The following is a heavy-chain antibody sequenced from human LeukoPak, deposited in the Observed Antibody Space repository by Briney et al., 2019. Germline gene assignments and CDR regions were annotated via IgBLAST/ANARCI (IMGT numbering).Heavy chain of an antibody. CDR1: EFTVSSNY. V-gene: IGHV3-53*01. CDR2: IYAGGST. Sequence: VGSLRLSCAASEFTVSSNYMSWVRQAPGKGLEWVSVIYAGGSTYYADSVKGRFSIPRDNSKNTLYLQMNSLRAEDTAVYYCARSKSRGHYYFDNRGQGTLVTVSS. CDR3: ARSKSRGHYYFDN. J-gene: IGHJ4*02. D-gene: IGHD3-9*01.